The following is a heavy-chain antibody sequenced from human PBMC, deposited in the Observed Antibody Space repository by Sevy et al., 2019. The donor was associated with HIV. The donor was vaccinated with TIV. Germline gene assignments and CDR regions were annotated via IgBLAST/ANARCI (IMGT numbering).Heavy chain of an antibody. CDR2: IKQDGNEK. V-gene: IGHV3-7*01. CDR1: GFNLSPYW. J-gene: IGHJ4*02. D-gene: IGHD3-22*01. Sequence: GGSLRLSCVASGFNLSPYWMTWVRQAPGKGLEWVANIKQDGNEKYYVDSVKRRFTVSRDNAKNALYLQMYSLRVEVTAVYFCASNTYHYDSNTYYPVYWGQGTRVTVSS. CDR3: ASNTYHYDSNTYYPVY.